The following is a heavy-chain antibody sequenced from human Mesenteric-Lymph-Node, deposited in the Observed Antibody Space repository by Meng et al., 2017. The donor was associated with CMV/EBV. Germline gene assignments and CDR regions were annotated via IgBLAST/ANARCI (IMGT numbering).Heavy chain of an antibody. CDR3: ARNQKGWYSDY. Sequence: TCIVSGGSIRSGGYSWSWIRQHPGRGLEWIGYIYYSGSTYYNPSLKSRVTISVDTSKNQFSLKLSSVTAADTAVYYCARNQKGWYSDYWGQGTLVTVSS. V-gene: IGHV4-31*03. D-gene: IGHD6-19*01. CDR1: GGSIRSGGYS. CDR2: IYYSGST. J-gene: IGHJ4*02.